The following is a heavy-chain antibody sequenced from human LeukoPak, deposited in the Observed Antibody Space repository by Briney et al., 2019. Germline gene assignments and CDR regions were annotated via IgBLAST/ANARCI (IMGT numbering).Heavy chain of an antibody. CDR3: APYQLLLRCWFDP. Sequence: PSETLSLTCTVSGDSISSSSYYWGWIRQPPGKGLEWIESIYYSGSTYYNPSLKSRVTISVDTSKNQFSLKLSSVTAADTAVYYCAPYQLLLRCWFDPWGQGTLVTVSS. CDR2: IYYSGST. CDR1: GDSISSSSYY. V-gene: IGHV4-39*07. D-gene: IGHD2-2*01. J-gene: IGHJ5*02.